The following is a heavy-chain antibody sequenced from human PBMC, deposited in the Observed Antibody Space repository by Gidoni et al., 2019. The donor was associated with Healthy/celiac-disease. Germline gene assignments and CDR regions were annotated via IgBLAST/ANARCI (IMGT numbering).Heavy chain of an antibody. J-gene: IGHJ3*02. D-gene: IGHD3-10*01. CDR3: ARRITMVRGLENAFDI. Sequence: EVQLVQSGAEVKKPGESLKISCKGSGSRFTSYWIGWVRQMPGKGLEWMGIIYPGDSDTRYSPSFQGQVTISADKSISTAYLQWSSLKASDTAMYYCARRITMVRGLENAFDIWGQGTMVTVSS. CDR2: IYPGDSDT. CDR1: GSRFTSYW. V-gene: IGHV5-51*01.